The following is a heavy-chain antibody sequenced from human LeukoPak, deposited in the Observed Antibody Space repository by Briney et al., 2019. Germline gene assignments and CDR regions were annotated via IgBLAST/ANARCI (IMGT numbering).Heavy chain of an antibody. J-gene: IGHJ5*02. CDR3: ARGREQWLVSHFDP. CDR2: ISSSSSTI. CDR1: GFTFSSYS. D-gene: IGHD6-19*01. V-gene: IGHV3-48*01. Sequence: GGSLRLSCAASGFTFSSYSMNWVRQAPGKGLEWVSYISSSSSTIYYADSVKGRFTISRDNAKNSLYLQMNSLRAEDTAVYYCARGREQWLVSHFDPWGQGTLVTVSS.